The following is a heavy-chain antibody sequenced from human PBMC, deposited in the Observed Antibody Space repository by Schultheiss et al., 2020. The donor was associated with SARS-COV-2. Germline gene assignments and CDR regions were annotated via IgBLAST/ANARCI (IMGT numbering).Heavy chain of an antibody. D-gene: IGHD5-18*01. Sequence: GESLKISCAASGFTFSSYAMSWVRQAPGKGPVWVSRIKSDGTTIYADSVKGRFTISRDNAKSTLYLQMTSLRAEDAAVYYCARELGIRVGYSYGSFYYYYGMDVWGQGTTVTVSS. CDR1: GFTFSSYA. V-gene: IGHV3-74*01. CDR3: ARELGIRVGYSYGSFYYYYGMDV. J-gene: IGHJ6*02. CDR2: IKSDGTT.